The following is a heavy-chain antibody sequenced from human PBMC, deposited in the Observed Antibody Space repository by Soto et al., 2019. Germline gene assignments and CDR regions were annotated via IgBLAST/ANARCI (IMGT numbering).Heavy chain of an antibody. CDR3: ARGAAAGLNDY. V-gene: IGHV1-18*01. Sequence: QVQLVQSGAEVKKPGASVKVSCKASGYTFTSYGLSWVRQAPGQGLEWMGWISAYNGNTKYAQKLQGRVTMTTDTSTRTAYMEVRSVTSEDTAVYSCARGAAAGLNDYWGQGTLVTVSS. D-gene: IGHD6-13*01. CDR1: GYTFTSYG. J-gene: IGHJ4*02. CDR2: ISAYNGNT.